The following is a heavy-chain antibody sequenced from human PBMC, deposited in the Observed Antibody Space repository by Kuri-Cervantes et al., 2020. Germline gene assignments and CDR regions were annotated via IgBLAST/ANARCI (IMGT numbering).Heavy chain of an antibody. Sequence: GGSLRLSCAASGFTFSSFGMHWVRQAPGKGLEWVAVISYDGSTKYYADSVKGRFTISRDNAENSLYLQMNSLRAEDTAVYYCARDHSEGGDCYYCYYYYYMDVWGKGTTVTVSS. CDR3: ARDHSEGGDCYYCYYYYYMDV. J-gene: IGHJ6*03. CDR2: ISYDGSTK. V-gene: IGHV3-30*03. D-gene: IGHD2-21*01. CDR1: GFTFSSFG.